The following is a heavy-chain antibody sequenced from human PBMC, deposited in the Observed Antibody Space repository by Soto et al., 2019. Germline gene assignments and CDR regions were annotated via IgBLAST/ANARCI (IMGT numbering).Heavy chain of an antibody. J-gene: IGHJ4*02. CDR2: INHSGST. CDR3: ARGLVVVVAAIRRDYFDY. CDR1: GRSFSGYY. Sequence: QVQLQQWGAGLLKPSETLSLTCAVYGRSFSGYYWSWIRQPPGKGLEWIGEINHSGSTNYNPSLKSRVTISVDTSKNQFSLKLSSVTAADTAVYYCARGLVVVVAAIRRDYFDYWGQGTLVTVSS. D-gene: IGHD2-15*01. V-gene: IGHV4-34*01.